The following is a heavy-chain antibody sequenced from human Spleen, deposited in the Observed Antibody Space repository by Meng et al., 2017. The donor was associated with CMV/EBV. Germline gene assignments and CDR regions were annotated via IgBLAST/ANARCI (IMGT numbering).Heavy chain of an antibody. D-gene: IGHD3-22*01. CDR1: GYTFTGYY. Sequence: ASVKVSCKASGYTFTGYYMHWVRQAPGQGLEWMGWINPNSGGTNYAQKVQGRVTMTRDTSISTAYMELSRLRSDDTAVYYCARDSAHYYDSSGYDIWGQGTMVTVSS. V-gene: IGHV1-2*02. J-gene: IGHJ3*02. CDR2: INPNSGGT. CDR3: ARDSAHYYDSSGYDI.